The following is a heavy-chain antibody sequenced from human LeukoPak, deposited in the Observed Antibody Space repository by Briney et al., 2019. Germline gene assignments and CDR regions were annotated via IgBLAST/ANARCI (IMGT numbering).Heavy chain of an antibody. CDR3: ARERMPKYSQQGSDY. Sequence: GGSLRLSCAASGFTFSSYAMSWVRQAPGKGLEWVAVISYDGSNKYYADSVKGRFTISRDNSKNTLYLQMNSLRAEDTAVYYCARERMPKYSQQGSDYWGQGTLVTVSS. J-gene: IGHJ4*02. CDR1: GFTFSSYA. V-gene: IGHV3-30*04. D-gene: IGHD6-6*01. CDR2: ISYDGSNK.